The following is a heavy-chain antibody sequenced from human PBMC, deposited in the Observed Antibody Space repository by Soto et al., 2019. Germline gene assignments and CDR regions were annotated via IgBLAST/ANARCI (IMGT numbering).Heavy chain of an antibody. CDR1: GFTFSSYS. Sequence: EVQLVESGGGLVQPGGSLRLSCAASGFTFSSYSMNWVRQAPGKGLEWVSYISSSSSTIYYADSVKGRFTISRDNAKNSLYLQMNSLRDEDTAGYYCASRGYYDSSRYKYFQHWGQGTLVTVSS. CDR2: ISSSSSTI. CDR3: ASRGYYDSSRYKYFQH. J-gene: IGHJ1*01. V-gene: IGHV3-48*02. D-gene: IGHD3-22*01.